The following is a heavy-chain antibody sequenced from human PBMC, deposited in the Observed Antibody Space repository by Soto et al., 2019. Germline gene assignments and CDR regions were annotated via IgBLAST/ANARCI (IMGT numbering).Heavy chain of an antibody. CDR2: VYWDDDK. CDR1: GFSLSTSGVG. D-gene: IGHD3-10*01. J-gene: IGHJ4*02. CDR3: AHSWSVAGTYFDY. V-gene: IGHV2-5*02. Sequence: QITLKESGPTLVKPTQPLTLTCTFSGFSLSTSGVGVGWIRQPPGKPLEWLALVYWDDDKRYSPSLNSRLTITKDTAQTQVVLTGTNMDPVDTATYYGAHSWSVAGTYFDYWAQGTLVTVSS.